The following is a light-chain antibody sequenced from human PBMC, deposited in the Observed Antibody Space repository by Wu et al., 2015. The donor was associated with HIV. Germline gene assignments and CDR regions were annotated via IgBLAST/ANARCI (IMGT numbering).Light chain of an antibody. CDR3: QQYYTTPPT. J-gene: IGKJ1*01. CDR1: QGITKS. CDR2: GTP. Sequence: IQMTQSPSSLSASVGDRVTITCRASQGITKSLAWYQQQPGKAPKLLVYGTPASESGVPSRFSGSGSGTDHTLTISSLQPEDFAVYYCQQYYTTPPTFGQGTKVELK. V-gene: IGKV1-NL1*01.